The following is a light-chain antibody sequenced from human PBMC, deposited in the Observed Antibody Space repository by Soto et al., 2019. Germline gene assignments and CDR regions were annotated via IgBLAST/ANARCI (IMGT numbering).Light chain of an antibody. CDR3: QQYNSDPT. J-gene: IGKJ1*01. CDR2: DAS. V-gene: IGKV1-5*01. Sequence: DIQMTQSPSTLSASVGDRVTITCRASQSISSWLAWYQQKPGKAPKLLIYDASSLESGVPSRFGGSGSGTEFTLTTSRLQPDDFATYYCQQYNSDPTFGQGTKVEIK. CDR1: QSISSW.